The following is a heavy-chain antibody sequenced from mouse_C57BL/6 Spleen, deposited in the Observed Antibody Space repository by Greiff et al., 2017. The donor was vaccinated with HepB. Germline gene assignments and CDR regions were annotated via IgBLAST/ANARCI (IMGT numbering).Heavy chain of an antibody. CDR3: AREGAYYPFAY. CDR2: IYPGSGNT. D-gene: IGHD2-10*01. Sequence: VQLQQSGAELVRPGASVKLSCKASGYTFTDYYINWVKQRPGQGLEWIARIYPGSGNTYYNEKFKGKATLTAEKSSSTAYMQLSSLTSEDSAVYFCAREGAYYPFAYWGQGTLVTVSA. J-gene: IGHJ3*01. V-gene: IGHV1-76*01. CDR1: GYTFTDYY.